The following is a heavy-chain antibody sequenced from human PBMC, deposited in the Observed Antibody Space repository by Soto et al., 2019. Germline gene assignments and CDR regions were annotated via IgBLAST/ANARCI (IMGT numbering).Heavy chain of an antibody. CDR2: IIPIFGTA. J-gene: IGHJ2*01. CDR1: GGSCSSYA. V-gene: IGHV1-69*13. D-gene: IGHD1-26*01. Sequence: SVEISCKASGGSCSSYAISWVRHAPVQRLEWMGWIIPIFGTANYAQKFQGRVATTADEATSTAYMGLSSLRSEDTAVYYCANDMQGSPPHMGYRGR. CDR3: ANDMQGSPPHMGY.